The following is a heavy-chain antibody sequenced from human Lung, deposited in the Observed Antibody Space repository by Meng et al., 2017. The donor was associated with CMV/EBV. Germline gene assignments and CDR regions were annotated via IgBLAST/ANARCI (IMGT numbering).Heavy chain of an antibody. Sequence: SEILSSXCTVPGYSISSGNYWGWIRQPPGKGLEWIGSFYHTGSTSYNPSLKSRVTISLDTSKNQFPLKLTSVTAADTAVYYCARGWGAGLEYWGQGTLVNVAS. CDR2: FYHTGST. D-gene: IGHD1-26*01. J-gene: IGHJ4*02. CDR3: ARGWGAGLEY. CDR1: GYSISSGNY. V-gene: IGHV4-38-2*02.